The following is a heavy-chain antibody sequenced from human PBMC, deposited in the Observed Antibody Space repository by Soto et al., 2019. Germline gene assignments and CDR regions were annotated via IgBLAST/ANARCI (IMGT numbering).Heavy chain of an antibody. CDR1: GFTFSSYA. CDR3: AREGTYSGSYYGMDV. J-gene: IGHJ6*01. CDR2: ISYDGSNK. Sequence: QVQLVESGGGVVQPGRSLRLSCAASGFTFSSYAMHWVRQAPGKGLEWVAVISYDGSNKYYADSVKGRFTISRDNSKNTLYLQMNSLRAEDTAVYYCAREGTYSGSYYGMDVW. D-gene: IGHD1-26*01. V-gene: IGHV3-30-3*01.